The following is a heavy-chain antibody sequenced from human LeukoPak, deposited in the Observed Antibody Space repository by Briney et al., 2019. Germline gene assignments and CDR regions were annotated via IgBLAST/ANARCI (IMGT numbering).Heavy chain of an antibody. CDR1: GYTFTSYG. CDR3: ARGEDIVVVVAATYFDY. Sequence: GASVKVSCKASGYTFTSYGISWVRQAPGQGLDWMGWISAYNGNTNYAQKLQGRVTMTTDTSTSTAYMELRSLRSDDTAVYYCARGEDIVVVVAATYFDYWGQGTLVTVSS. V-gene: IGHV1-18*01. J-gene: IGHJ4*02. CDR2: ISAYNGNT. D-gene: IGHD2-15*01.